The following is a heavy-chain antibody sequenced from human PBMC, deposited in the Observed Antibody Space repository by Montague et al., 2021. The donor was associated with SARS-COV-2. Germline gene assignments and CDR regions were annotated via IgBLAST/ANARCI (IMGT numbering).Heavy chain of an antibody. CDR3: ARGLRQRLLWFGINNWFDP. D-gene: IGHD3-10*01. J-gene: IGHJ5*02. CDR2: INHSGST. CDR1: GGSFSGYY. V-gene: IGHV4-34*01. Sequence: SETLSLTCAVYGGSFSGYYWSWIRQPPGKGLEWIGEINHSGSTNYNPSLKSRVTISVDTSKNQFSLKLSSVTAADTAVYYCARGLRQRLLWFGINNWFDPGGQGTLVTVAS.